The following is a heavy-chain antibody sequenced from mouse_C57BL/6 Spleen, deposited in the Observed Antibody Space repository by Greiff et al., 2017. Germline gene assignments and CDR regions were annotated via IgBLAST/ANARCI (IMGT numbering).Heavy chain of an antibody. Sequence: QVQLQQSGPGLVQPSQSLSITCTVSGFSLTSYGVHWVRQSPGKGLEWLGVIWRGGSTDYNAAFMSRLSITKDNSKSQVFFKMNSLQADDTAIYYCAKKDYDDPAWFAYWGQGTLVTVSA. CDR2: IWRGGST. CDR1: GFSLTSYG. V-gene: IGHV2-5*01. D-gene: IGHD2-13*01. J-gene: IGHJ3*01. CDR3: AKKDYDDPAWFAY.